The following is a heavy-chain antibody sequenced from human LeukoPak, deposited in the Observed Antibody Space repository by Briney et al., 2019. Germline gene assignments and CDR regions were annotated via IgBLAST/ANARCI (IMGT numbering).Heavy chain of an antibody. CDR1: GFTFSSYS. D-gene: IGHD1-1*01. J-gene: IGHJ4*02. Sequence: GGSLRLSCAASGFTFSSYSMNWVRQAPGKGLEWVSAISGSGGSTYYADSVKGRFTISRDNSKNTLYLQMNSLRAEDTAVYYCARPAYNWKEGNFDYWGQGTLVTVSS. CDR2: ISGSGGST. V-gene: IGHV3-23*01. CDR3: ARPAYNWKEGNFDY.